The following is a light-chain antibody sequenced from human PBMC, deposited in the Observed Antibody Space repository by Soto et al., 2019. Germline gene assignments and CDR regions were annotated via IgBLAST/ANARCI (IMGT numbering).Light chain of an antibody. Sequence: EIVMTKSPGTLCVSPGERATPSCRASQSVSSNYLAWYQQKPGQAPRLLIYGISKRATDIPDRFSGSGSGTEFTLTISSLQPEDFATYYCQQHGQWPITFGQGTRLEIK. V-gene: IGKV3D-15*01. CDR2: GIS. CDR3: QQHGQWPIT. CDR1: QSVSSN. J-gene: IGKJ5*01.